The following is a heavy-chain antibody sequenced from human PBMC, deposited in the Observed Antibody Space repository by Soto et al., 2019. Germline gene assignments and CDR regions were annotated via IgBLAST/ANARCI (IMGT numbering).Heavy chain of an antibody. CDR1: GYSFTSYW. CDR3: ARHELGGDGYNHFDY. V-gene: IGHV5-51*01. D-gene: IGHD3-16*01. Sequence: PGESLKISCKGSGYSFTSYWIGWVRQMPGKGLEWMGIIYPGDSDTRYSPSFQGQVTISADKSISTAYLQWSSLKASDTAMYYCARHELGGDGYNHFDYWGQGTLVTVSS. J-gene: IGHJ4*02. CDR2: IYPGDSDT.